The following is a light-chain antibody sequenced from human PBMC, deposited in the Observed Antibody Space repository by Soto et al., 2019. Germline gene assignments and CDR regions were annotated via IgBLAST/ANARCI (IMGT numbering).Light chain of an antibody. J-gene: IGLJ2*01. CDR2: EVT. V-gene: IGLV2-8*01. CDR3: SSFAGGGNPVL. CDR1: SSDVGGYNY. Sequence: QSALTQPPSASGSLGQSVTISCTGTSSDVGGYNYVSWHQQHPCKAPKLMIYEVTKRPSGVPDRFSGSKSGNTASLTVSGLQAEDEADYYCSSFAGGGNPVLFGGGTKLTVL.